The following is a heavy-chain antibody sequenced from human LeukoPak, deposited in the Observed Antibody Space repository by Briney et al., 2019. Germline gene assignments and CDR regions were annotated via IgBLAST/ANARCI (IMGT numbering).Heavy chain of an antibody. V-gene: IGHV3-23*01. CDR1: GFTFSSYS. J-gene: IGHJ4*02. CDR3: ANDLGVTTGLFDY. D-gene: IGHD4-17*01. CDR2: ISGSGGST. Sequence: GGSLRLSCAASGFTFSSYSMTWVRQAPGKGLEWVSLISGSGGSTFYADSVKGRFTISRDNSKNTLYLQMNSLRAEDTAVYYCANDLGVTTGLFDYWGQGTLVTVSS.